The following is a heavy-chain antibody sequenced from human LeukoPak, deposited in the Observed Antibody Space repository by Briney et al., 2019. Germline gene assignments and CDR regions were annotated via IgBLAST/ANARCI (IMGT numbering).Heavy chain of an antibody. CDR2: IYYGGTT. CDR3: ARDTTVASGMQH. J-gene: IGHJ4*02. CDR1: GGSLSTYS. Sequence: SETLSLTCSVSGGSLSTYSRSWVRQSPGKRLEWIGYIYYGGTTNYNPSLKSRVTISADTAKNQFSLRLRSVTAADTAIYYCARDTTVASGMQHWGQGTLVTVSS. V-gene: IGHV4-59*01. D-gene: IGHD4-23*01.